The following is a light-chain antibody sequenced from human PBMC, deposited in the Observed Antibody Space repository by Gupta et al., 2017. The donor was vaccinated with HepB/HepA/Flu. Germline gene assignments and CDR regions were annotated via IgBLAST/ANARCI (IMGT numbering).Light chain of an antibody. CDR1: GSNIGAGYD. CDR3: QSSDSSLSGSV. V-gene: IGLV1-40*01. J-gene: IGLJ2*01. Sequence: QSVLTQPPSASAAPGQRVTISCTGSGSNIGAGYDVNWYQHLPGKAPNLLIYGDTNRPSGVPDRFSGSKSGTSASLAITGVQAEDEAEYYCQSSDSSLSGSVFGGGTKLTVL. CDR2: GDT.